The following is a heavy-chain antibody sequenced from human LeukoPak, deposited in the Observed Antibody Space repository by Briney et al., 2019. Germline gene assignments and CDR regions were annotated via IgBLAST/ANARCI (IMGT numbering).Heavy chain of an antibody. V-gene: IGHV3-23*01. CDR2: IINSGATT. D-gene: IGHD4-17*01. CDR3: AKDIHGDYGGLDY. Sequence: GGSLRLSCAASGFTFSSYAMTWVRQAPGKGLEWVSTIINSGATTYYADSVKGRFTISRDNSKNTLDLQMNSLRAEDTAAYYCAKDIHGDYGGLDYWGPGTLVTVSS. CDR1: GFTFSSYA. J-gene: IGHJ4*02.